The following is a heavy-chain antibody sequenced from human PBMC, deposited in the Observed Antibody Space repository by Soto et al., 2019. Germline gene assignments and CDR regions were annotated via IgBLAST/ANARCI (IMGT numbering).Heavy chain of an antibody. J-gene: IGHJ4*02. CDR3: ARVVDTAMVLDY. D-gene: IGHD5-18*01. V-gene: IGHV4-59*01. CDR1: GGSISSYY. CDR2: IYYSGST. Sequence: SETLSLTCTVSGGSISSYYWSWIRQPPGKGLEWIGYIYYSGSTNYNPSLKSRVTISVDTSKNQFSLKLSSVTAADTAVYYCARVVDTAMVLDYWGQGTLVTVSS.